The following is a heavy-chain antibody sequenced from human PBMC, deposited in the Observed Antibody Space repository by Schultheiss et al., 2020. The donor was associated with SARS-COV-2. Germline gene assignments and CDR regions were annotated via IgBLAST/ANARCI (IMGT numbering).Heavy chain of an antibody. Sequence: SGPTLVKPTQTLTLTCTFSGFSLSTRPMCVSWIRQPPGKALEWLALIYWDDDKRYSPSLKSRLTITKDTSKNQVVLTMTNMDPVDTATYYCAHRRHEQWRGQFQHWGQGTLVTVSS. J-gene: IGHJ1*01. CDR2: IYWDDDK. CDR1: GFSLSTRPMC. V-gene: IGHV2-5*08. D-gene: IGHD6-19*01. CDR3: AHRRHEQWRGQFQH.